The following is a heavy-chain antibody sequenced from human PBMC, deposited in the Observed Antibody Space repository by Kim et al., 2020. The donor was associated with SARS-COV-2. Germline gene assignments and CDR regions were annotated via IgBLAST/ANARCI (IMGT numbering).Heavy chain of an antibody. Sequence: SVKVSCKASGGTFSSYAISWVRQAPGQGLEWMGRIIPILGIANYAQKFQGRVTITADKSTSTAYMELSSLRSEDTAVYYCARERYYGSGSYYNYGMDVWGQGTTVTVSS. CDR2: IIPILGIA. CDR3: ARERYYGSGSYYNYGMDV. D-gene: IGHD3-10*01. V-gene: IGHV1-69*04. J-gene: IGHJ6*02. CDR1: GGTFSSYA.